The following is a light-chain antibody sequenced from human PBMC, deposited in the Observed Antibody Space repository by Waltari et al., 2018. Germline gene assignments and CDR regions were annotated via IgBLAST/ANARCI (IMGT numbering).Light chain of an antibody. CDR1: SDDVGGYNF. J-gene: IGLJ1*01. CDR3: SSYASSTTLEV. CDR2: EVG. Sequence: QSALTQPASVSGPPGQSITIPCTGTSDDVGGYNFVSWYQQHPGKAPKLMIYEVGNRPSGVSNRFSGSKSGNTASLTISGVQAEDEADYYCSSYASSTTLEVFGTGTKVTVL. V-gene: IGLV2-14*01.